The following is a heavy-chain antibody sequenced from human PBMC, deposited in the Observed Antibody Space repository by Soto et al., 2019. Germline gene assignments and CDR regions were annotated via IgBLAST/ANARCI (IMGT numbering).Heavy chain of an antibody. J-gene: IGHJ4*02. Sequence: ASVKVSCKASGYTFTGYYMHWVRQAPGQGLEWMGWINPNSGGTNYAQKFQGRVTMTRDTSISTAYMELSRLRSDDTAVYYCARGAFKRRDGYNFYYFDYWGQGTLVTVSS. V-gene: IGHV1-2*02. D-gene: IGHD5-12*01. CDR2: INPNSGGT. CDR3: ARGAFKRRDGYNFYYFDY. CDR1: GYTFTGYY.